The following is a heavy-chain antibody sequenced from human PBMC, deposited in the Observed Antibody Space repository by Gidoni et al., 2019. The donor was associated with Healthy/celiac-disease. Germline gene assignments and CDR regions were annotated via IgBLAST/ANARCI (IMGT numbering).Heavy chain of an antibody. Sequence: QVQLQESGPGLVKPSETLSLTCTVSGGSISSYYWSWIRQPPGKGLEWIGYIYYSGSTNYNPSLKSRVTISVDTSKNQFSLKLSSVTAADTAVYYCARGGGYSGYDPIDYWGQGTLVTVSS. J-gene: IGHJ4*02. CDR2: IYYSGST. D-gene: IGHD5-12*01. V-gene: IGHV4-59*01. CDR1: GGSISSYY. CDR3: ARGGGYSGYDPIDY.